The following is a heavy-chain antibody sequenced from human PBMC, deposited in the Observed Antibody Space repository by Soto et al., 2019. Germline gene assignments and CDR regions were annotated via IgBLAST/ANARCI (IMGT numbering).Heavy chain of an antibody. CDR1: GGSISSSSYY. J-gene: IGHJ2*01. V-gene: IGHV4-39*01. CDR3: ARSPLERARVVIISWYFDL. Sequence: QLQLQESGPGLVKPSETLSLTCTVSGGSISSSSYYWGWIRQPPGKGLEWIGSIYYSGSTYYNPSLKSRLTISVDTSKNQFSLKLSSVTAADTAVYYCARSPLERARVVIISWYFDLWGRGTLVTVSS. CDR2: IYYSGST. D-gene: IGHD3-3*01.